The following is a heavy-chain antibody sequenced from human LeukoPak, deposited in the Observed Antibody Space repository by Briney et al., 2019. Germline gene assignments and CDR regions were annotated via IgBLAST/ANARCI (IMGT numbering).Heavy chain of an antibody. CDR3: ARHVLWVGYCSGGSCYFDY. Sequence: ASETLSLTCTVSGGSISSSSYYWGWIRQPPGKGLEGIGSIYYSGSTYYNPSLKSRVTISVDTSKNQFSLKLSSVTAADTAVYYCARHVLWVGYCSGGSCYFDYWGQGTLVTVSS. CDR2: IYYSGST. D-gene: IGHD2-15*01. J-gene: IGHJ4*02. CDR1: GGSISSSSYY. V-gene: IGHV4-39*01.